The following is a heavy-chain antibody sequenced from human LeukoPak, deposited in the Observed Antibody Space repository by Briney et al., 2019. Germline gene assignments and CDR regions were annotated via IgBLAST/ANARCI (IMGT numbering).Heavy chain of an antibody. CDR3: AKAIGGGATSFDF. J-gene: IGHJ4*02. V-gene: IGHV3-30*02. D-gene: IGHD1-26*01. Sequence: GGSLRLSCAASGFSFSSYGMHWVRQAPGKGLEWVTFIWYDGSNKYYADSVKGRFTISRDNSKDTLYLQMNSLRGDDTAVYFCAKAIGGGATSFDFWGQGTLVTVSS. CDR1: GFSFSSYG. CDR2: IWYDGSNK.